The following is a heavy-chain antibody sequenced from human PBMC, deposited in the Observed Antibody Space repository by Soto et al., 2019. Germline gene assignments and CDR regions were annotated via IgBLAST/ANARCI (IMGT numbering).Heavy chain of an antibody. J-gene: IGHJ5*02. Sequence: QVQLVQSGAEVKKPGSSVKVSCKASGGTFSSYAISWVRQAPGQGLEWMGGIIPIFGTANYAQKFQGRVRITADESTSTAYMELSSLRSEDTAVYYCARGPQLTGTTYLNWFDPWGQGTLVTVSS. CDR3: ARGPQLTGTTYLNWFDP. CDR2: IIPIFGTA. CDR1: GGTFSSYA. D-gene: IGHD1-20*01. V-gene: IGHV1-69*12.